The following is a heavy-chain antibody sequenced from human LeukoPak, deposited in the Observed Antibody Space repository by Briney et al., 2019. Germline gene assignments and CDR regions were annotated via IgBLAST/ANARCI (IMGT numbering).Heavy chain of an antibody. CDR2: INPNSGGT. Sequence: ASVKVSCKASGYTFTGYYMHWVRQAPGQGLEWMGRINPNSGGTNYAQKFQGRVTMTRDTSISTAYTELSRLRSDDTAVYYCAREGYSSGWYREEYNWFDPWGQGTLVTVSS. D-gene: IGHD6-19*01. CDR3: AREGYSSGWYREEYNWFDP. J-gene: IGHJ5*02. CDR1: GYTFTGYY. V-gene: IGHV1-2*06.